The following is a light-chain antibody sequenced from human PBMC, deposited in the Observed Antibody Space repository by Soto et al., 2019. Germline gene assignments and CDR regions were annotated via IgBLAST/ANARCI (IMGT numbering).Light chain of an antibody. CDR3: QQGNNFPPT. V-gene: IGKV1-12*01. J-gene: IGKJ5*01. CDR2: AAS. CDR1: QGISKW. Sequence: IHMTQSPSSLSASVADTIILTCRASQGISKWLAWYQQKPGKAPKLLIYAASTLQFGVPSRFSGSGSGTDFTLTISSLQPEDFATYYCQQGNNFPPTFGQGTRLEIK.